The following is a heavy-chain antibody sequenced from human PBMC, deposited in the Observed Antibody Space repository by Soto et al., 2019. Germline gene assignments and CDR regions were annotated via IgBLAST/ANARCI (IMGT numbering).Heavy chain of an antibody. CDR2: IYHSGST. D-gene: IGHD6-13*01. J-gene: IGHJ3*02. CDR3: ARRPYSSPLDRWGGAFDI. V-gene: IGHV4-4*02. CDR1: SGSISSSNW. Sequence: SETLSLTCAVSSGSISSSNWWSWVRQPPGKGLEWIGEIYHSGSTNYNPSLKSRVTISVDKSKNQFSLKLSSVTAADTAVYYCARRPYSSPLDRWGGAFDIWGQGTMVTVSS.